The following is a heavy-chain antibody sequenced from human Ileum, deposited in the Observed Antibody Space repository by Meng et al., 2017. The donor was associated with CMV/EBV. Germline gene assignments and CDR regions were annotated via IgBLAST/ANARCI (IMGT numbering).Heavy chain of an antibody. CDR2: VYYTGNT. V-gene: IGHV4-59*01. J-gene: IGHJ5*02. Sequence: SETLSLTCTVSGGSTNTFYWSWLRQPPGKGLEFIGNVYYTGNTNYNPSLKSRVTMSVDTSKRQVSLKLTSMSAADTAVYYCARGRWCENGVCTEDHNYFGPWGQGTLVTVSS. CDR1: GGSTNTFY. CDR3: ARGRWCENGVCTEDHNYFGP. D-gene: IGHD2-8*01.